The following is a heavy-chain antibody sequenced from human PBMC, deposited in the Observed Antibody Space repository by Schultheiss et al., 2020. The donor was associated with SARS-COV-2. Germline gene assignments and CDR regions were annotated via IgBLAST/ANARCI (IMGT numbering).Heavy chain of an antibody. J-gene: IGHJ4*02. Sequence: SVKVSCKASGGTFSSYAISWVRQAPGQGLEWMGGIIPIFGTANYAQKFQGRVTITADESTSTAYMELSSLRSEDTAVYYCARGWSAWYSVWWYYWGQGTLVTVSS. V-gene: IGHV1-69*13. CDR3: ARGWSAWYSVWWYY. CDR1: GGTFSSYA. D-gene: IGHD2-21*01. CDR2: IIPIFGTA.